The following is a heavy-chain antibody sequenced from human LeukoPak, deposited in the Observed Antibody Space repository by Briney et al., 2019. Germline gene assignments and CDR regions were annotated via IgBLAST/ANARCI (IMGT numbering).Heavy chain of an antibody. D-gene: IGHD3-10*01. J-gene: IGHJ5*02. CDR3: ASRGIVELRFDP. Sequence: ASVKVSCKASGGTFSSYAISWVRQAPGQGLEWMGGIIPIFGTANYAQKFQGRVTITADESTSTAYMELSSLRSEDTAVYYCASRGIVELRFDPWGQGTLVTVSS. CDR2: IIPIFGTA. V-gene: IGHV1-69*13. CDR1: GGTFSSYA.